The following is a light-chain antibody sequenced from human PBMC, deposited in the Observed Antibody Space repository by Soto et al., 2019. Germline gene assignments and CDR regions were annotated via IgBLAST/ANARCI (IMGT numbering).Light chain of an antibody. J-gene: IGKJ4*01. CDR1: QSISFW. CDR2: DAS. V-gene: IGKV1-5*01. CDR3: QQYNSYSPLT. Sequence: DIQMTQSPSTLSASVGDRVTITCRASQSISFWLAWYQQKPGKAPKLLIYDASSLESGVPSRFSGSRSGTEFTLTISSLQPDDFATYSCQQYNSYSPLTFGGGTKVDIK.